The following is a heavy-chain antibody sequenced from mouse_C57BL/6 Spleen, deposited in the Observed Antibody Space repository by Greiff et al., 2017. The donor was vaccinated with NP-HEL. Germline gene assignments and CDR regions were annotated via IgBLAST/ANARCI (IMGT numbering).Heavy chain of an antibody. CDR3: AKVDYDSAGFAY. J-gene: IGHJ3*01. V-gene: IGHV2-3*01. Sequence: VQLQQSGPGLVAPSQSLSIPCTVSGFSFTSYGVSWVRQPPGKGLEWLGVILGDGGTHSPSALISRLSISKNNAKSQVIVKLNSLQTEDTDTYYCAKVDYDSAGFAYWGQGTLLTVSA. CDR2: ILGDGGT. D-gene: IGHD2-4*01. CDR1: GFSFTSYG.